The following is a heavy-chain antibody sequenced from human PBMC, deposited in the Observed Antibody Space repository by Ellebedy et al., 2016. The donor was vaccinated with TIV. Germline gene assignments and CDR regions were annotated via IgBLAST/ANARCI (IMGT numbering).Heavy chain of an antibody. CDR1: GYTFTGYY. CDR3: ARAGNWNFRGGYYFDY. V-gene: IGHV1-46*01. Sequence: ASVKVSCKASGYTFTGYYMHWVRQAPGQGLEWMGLINPSGGSTSYAQKFQGRVTMTRDTSTSTVYMELSSLRSEDTAVYYCARAGNWNFRGGYYFDYWGQGTLVTVSS. D-gene: IGHD1-1*01. J-gene: IGHJ4*02. CDR2: INPSGGST.